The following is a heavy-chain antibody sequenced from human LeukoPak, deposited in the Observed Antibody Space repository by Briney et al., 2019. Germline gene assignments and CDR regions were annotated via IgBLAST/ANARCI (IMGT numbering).Heavy chain of an antibody. CDR2: IYHTGST. V-gene: IGHV4-30-2*01. Sequence: SQTLSLTCTVSGGSISSGEYYWTWIRQPPGEGLEWIGYIYHTGSTYYNPSLKSRVTISVDKSKSQFSLKLTSVIAADTAVYYCATYSSSSKHYFDHWGQGTLVTVSS. CDR1: GGSISSGEYY. J-gene: IGHJ4*02. D-gene: IGHD6-6*01. CDR3: ATYSSSSKHYFDH.